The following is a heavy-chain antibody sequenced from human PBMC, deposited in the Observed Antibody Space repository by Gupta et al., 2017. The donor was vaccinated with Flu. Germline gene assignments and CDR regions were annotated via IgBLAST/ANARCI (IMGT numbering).Heavy chain of an antibody. J-gene: IGHJ6*02. D-gene: IGHD3-3*01. CDR1: GATFSGYY. CDR3: ARGKSIRSLEWLTTYDYAMDV. Sequence: QVQLQQWGAGLLKPSDTLSLTCAVYGATFSGYYWTWIRQSPGKGLECIGEINHSGSTNYNPSLRSRVTISVDTSKNQFSLKLNSVTAADTAVYYCARGKSIRSLEWLTTYDYAMDVWGQGTTVIVSS. V-gene: IGHV4-34*01. CDR2: INHSGST.